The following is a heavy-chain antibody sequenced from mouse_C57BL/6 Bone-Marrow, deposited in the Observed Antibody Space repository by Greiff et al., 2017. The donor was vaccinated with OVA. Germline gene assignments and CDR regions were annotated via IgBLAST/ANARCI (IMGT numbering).Heavy chain of an antibody. CDR1: GISITPGNYR. V-gene: IGHV3-5*01. D-gene: IGHD2-5*01. Sequence: VQLQQSGPGLVKPSQTVFLTCTVTGISITPGNYRWSWLRQFPGNKLEWIGYIYYSGTITSNPSLTSRTTITRDTPKNQFFLEMNSLTAEDTATYYCARHSTDLDYWGQGTTLTVSS. CDR2: IYYSGTI. CDR3: ARHSTDLDY. J-gene: IGHJ2*01.